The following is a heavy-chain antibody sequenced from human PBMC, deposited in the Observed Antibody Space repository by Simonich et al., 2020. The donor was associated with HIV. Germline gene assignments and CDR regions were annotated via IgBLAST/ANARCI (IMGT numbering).Heavy chain of an antibody. D-gene: IGHD4-17*01. CDR2: INHSGST. Sequence: QVQLQQWGAGLLKPSETLSLTCAVYGGSFGGYYWRWIRQPPGKGLEWIGEINHSGSTNYNPSLKSRVTISVDTAKNQFSLKLSSVTAADTAVYYCARRHPTTVTTPYFDYWGQGTLVTVSS. V-gene: IGHV4-34*01. CDR1: GGSFGGYY. CDR3: ARRHPTTVTTPYFDY. J-gene: IGHJ4*02.